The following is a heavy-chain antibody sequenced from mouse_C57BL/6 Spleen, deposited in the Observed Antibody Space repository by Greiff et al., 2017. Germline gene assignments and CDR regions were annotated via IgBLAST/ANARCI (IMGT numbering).Heavy chain of an antibody. V-gene: IGHV1-82*01. J-gene: IGHJ1*03. D-gene: IGHD4-1*01. CDR2: IYPGDGDT. Sequence: VQLQQSGPELVKPGASVKISCKASGYAFSSSWMNWVKQRPGKGLEWIGRIYPGDGDTNYNGKFKGKATLTADKSSSTAYMQLSSLTSEDSAVYFCARINWDVNWYFDVWGTGTTVTVSS. CDR3: ARINWDVNWYFDV. CDR1: GYAFSSSW.